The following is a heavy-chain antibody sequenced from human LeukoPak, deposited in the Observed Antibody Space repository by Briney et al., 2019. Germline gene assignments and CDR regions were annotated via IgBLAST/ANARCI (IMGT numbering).Heavy chain of an antibody. Sequence: YYWDWIRQPPGKGLECISYITSSGSYANHADSVKGRFTISRDNAKNSVYLQMSALRAEDTAVYFCARRQFVGGYYYGMDLWGQGTTVTVSS. D-gene: IGHD3-10*01. CDR3: ARRQFVGGYYYGMDL. CDR2: ITSSGSYA. CDR1: YY. J-gene: IGHJ6*02. V-gene: IGHV3-11*03.